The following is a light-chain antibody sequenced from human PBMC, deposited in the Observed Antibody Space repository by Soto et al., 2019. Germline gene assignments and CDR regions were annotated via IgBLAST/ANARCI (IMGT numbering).Light chain of an antibody. Sequence: QSVLTQPASVSGSPGQSITISCTGTSSDVGGYNYVSWYQQHPGKAPKLMIYEVSNRPSGVSNRFSGYKSGNTASLTISGHQAEDEADYYCSSYTSSSNYCFGTGTKLTVL. V-gene: IGLV2-14*01. J-gene: IGLJ1*01. CDR2: EVS. CDR3: SSYTSSSNYC. CDR1: SSDVGGYNY.